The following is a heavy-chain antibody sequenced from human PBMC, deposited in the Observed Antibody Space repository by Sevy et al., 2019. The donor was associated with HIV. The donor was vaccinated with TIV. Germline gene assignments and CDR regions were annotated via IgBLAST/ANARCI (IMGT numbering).Heavy chain of an antibody. J-gene: IGHJ4*02. CDR3: ARRGRIAARLSFDY. V-gene: IGHV4-34*01. D-gene: IGHD6-6*01. Sequence: SETLSLTCAVYGGSFSGYYWSWIRQPPGKGLEWIGEINHSGSTNYNPSLKSQVTISLETSKNQLSLKLGSVTAADTAVYYCARRGRIAARLSFDYWGQGTLVTVSS. CDR1: GGSFSGYY. CDR2: INHSGST.